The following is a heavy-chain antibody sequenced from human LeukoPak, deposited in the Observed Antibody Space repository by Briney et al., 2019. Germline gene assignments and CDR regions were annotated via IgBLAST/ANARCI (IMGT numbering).Heavy chain of an antibody. V-gene: IGHV1-69*05. CDR2: IIPIFGTA. CDR1: GGTFSSYA. D-gene: IGHD6-19*01. Sequence: SVKVSRKASGGTFSSYAISWVRQAPGQGLEWMGRIIPIFGTANYAQKFQGRVTITTDESTSTAYMELSSLRSEDTAVYYCARDGIAVAGPSVYFDYWGQGTLVTVSS. CDR3: ARDGIAVAGPSVYFDY. J-gene: IGHJ4*02.